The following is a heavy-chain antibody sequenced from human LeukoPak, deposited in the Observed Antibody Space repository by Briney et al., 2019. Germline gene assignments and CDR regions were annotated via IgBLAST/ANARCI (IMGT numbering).Heavy chain of an antibody. V-gene: IGHV4-30-2*01. CDR2: IYHSGST. J-gene: IGHJ4*02. D-gene: IGHD3-10*01. Sequence: SETLSLTCAVSGGSISSGGYSWSWIRQPPGKGLEWIGYIYHSGSTYYNPSLKSRVTISVDRSKNQFSLKLSSVTAADTAVYYCARAEEGGSGSYLIDYWGQGTLVSVCS. CDR1: GGSISSGGYS. CDR3: ARAEEGGSGSYLIDY.